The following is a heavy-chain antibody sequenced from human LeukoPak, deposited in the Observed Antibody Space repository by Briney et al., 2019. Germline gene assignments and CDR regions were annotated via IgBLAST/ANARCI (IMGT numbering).Heavy chain of an antibody. D-gene: IGHD1-26*01. CDR1: GYPFSSFS. V-gene: IGHV3-48*02. CDR2: ISSTSSTI. CDR3: ARDLISGHYTFDY. J-gene: IGHJ4*02. Sequence: GGSLRLSCAASGYPFSSFSMNWVRQAPGKGLEWVSYISSTSSTIYYGDSVKGRFTVSRDNAKNSLYLQMNCLRDDDTAVYYCARDLISGHYTFDYWGQGTLVTVSS.